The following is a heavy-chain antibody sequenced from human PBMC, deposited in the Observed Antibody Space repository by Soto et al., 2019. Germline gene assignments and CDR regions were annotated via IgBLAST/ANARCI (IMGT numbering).Heavy chain of an antibody. CDR1: GGSISSYY. V-gene: IGHV4-59*08. J-gene: IGHJ6*02. CDR2: NYYSGST. D-gene: IGHD3-9*01. Sequence: SETLSLTCTVSGGSISSYYWSWIRQPPGKGPGWIGYNYYSGSTNYNPSLKSRVTISVDTSKNQFSLKLSSVTAADTAVYYCARLQGGTGYYYYYYGMDVWGQGTTVTV. CDR3: ARLQGGTGYYYYYYGMDV.